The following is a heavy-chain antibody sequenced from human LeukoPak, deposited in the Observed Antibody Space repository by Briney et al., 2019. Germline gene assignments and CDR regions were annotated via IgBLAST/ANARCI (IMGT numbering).Heavy chain of an antibody. CDR2: INHSGST. J-gene: IGHJ6*02. CDR1: GGSFSGYY. Sequence: KPSETLSLTCAVYGGSFSGYYWSWIRQPPGKGLEWIGEINHSGSTNYNPSLKSRVTISVDTSKNQFSLKLSSVTAADTAVYYCARTRPGIAAAGPYYYYGMDVWGQGTTVTVSS. CDR3: ARTRPGIAAAGPYYYYGMDV. V-gene: IGHV4-34*01. D-gene: IGHD6-13*01.